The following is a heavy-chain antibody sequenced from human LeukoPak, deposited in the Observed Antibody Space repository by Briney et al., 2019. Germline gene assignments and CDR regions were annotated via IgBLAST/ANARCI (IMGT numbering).Heavy chain of an antibody. J-gene: IGHJ4*02. V-gene: IGHV3-23*01. CDR3: AKGSGYYDSSGSTLYYFDY. CDR2: ISGSGGNT. Sequence: GGSLRLSCAASGFTFSSYAMSWVRQAPGKGLEWVSVISGSGGNTYYADSVKGRFTISRDNSKNTLYLQMNSLRAEDTAVYYCAKGSGYYDSSGSTLYYFDYWGQGTLVTVSS. D-gene: IGHD3-22*01. CDR1: GFTFSSYA.